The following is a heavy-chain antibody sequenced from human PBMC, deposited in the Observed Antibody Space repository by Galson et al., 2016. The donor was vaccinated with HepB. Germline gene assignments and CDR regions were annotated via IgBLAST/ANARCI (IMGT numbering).Heavy chain of an antibody. CDR3: ATQIKDSSRYCGDY. Sequence: TLSLTCTVSGGSISRSAYYWGWIRQPPGKGLEWIGSIYYSGTTYYNPSLKSRVTISVDTSKNQFSLRLNSVTAADTAVYYCATQIKDSSRYCGDYWGQGTLVTVSS. CDR2: IYYSGTT. V-gene: IGHV4-39*01. CDR1: GGSISRSAYY. J-gene: IGHJ4*02. D-gene: IGHD3-22*01.